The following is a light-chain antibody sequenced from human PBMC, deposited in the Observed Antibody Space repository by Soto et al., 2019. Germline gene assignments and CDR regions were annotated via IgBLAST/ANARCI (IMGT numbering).Light chain of an antibody. Sequence: EIVMTQSPATLSVSPGERATLSCRASQSVSSNLAWYQQKPGQAPRLLIYGASTRATGISARFSGSGSGTEFTLTSSSLKSEDFAVYYCQQYNNWPPITFGQGTRLEIK. CDR1: QSVSSN. J-gene: IGKJ5*01. CDR2: GAS. V-gene: IGKV3-15*01. CDR3: QQYNNWPPIT.